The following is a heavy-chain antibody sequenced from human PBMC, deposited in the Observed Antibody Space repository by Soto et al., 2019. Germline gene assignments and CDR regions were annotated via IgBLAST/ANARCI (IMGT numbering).Heavy chain of an antibody. CDR2: ISYDGSNK. Sequence: GGSLRLSCAASGFTFSSYGMHWVRQAPGKGLEWVAVISYDGSNKYYADSVKGRFTISRDNSKNTLYLKMNSLRAEDTAGYYCAKDPTGSFGLNWNYFDYWGQGTLVTVSS. J-gene: IGHJ4*02. D-gene: IGHD3-10*01. CDR1: GFTFSSYG. CDR3: AKDPTGSFGLNWNYFDY. V-gene: IGHV3-30*18.